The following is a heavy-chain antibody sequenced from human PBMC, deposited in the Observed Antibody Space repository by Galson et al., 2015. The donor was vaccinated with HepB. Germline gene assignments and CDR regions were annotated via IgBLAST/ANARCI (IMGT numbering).Heavy chain of an antibody. CDR3: TRGGHSIYRNSWYVGFDY. V-gene: IGHV3-13*01. J-gene: IGHJ4*02. D-gene: IGHD6-13*01. Sequence: SLRLSCAASGFTFSSHDMHWVRQAAGKGLEWVSSVGTVGDTYYAGSVEGRFTVSRENAKNSLYLQMNGLRVGDTAVYYCTRGGHSIYRNSWYVGFDYWGLGTLVTVSS. CDR1: GFTFSSHD. CDR2: VGTVGDT.